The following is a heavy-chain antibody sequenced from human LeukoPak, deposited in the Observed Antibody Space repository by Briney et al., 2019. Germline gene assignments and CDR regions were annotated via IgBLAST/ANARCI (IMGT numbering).Heavy chain of an antibody. V-gene: IGHV1-69*13. CDR2: IIPIFGTA. D-gene: IGHD6-6*01. CDR1: GGTFSSYA. J-gene: IGHJ6*03. CDR3: ARGRLQLGLFYYYYMDV. Sequence: SVKVSCKASGGTFSSYAISWVRQAPGQGLEWMGGIIPIFGTANYAQKFQGRVTITADESTSTAYMELSSLRSEDTAVYYCARGRLQLGLFYYYYMDVWGKGTTVTVSS.